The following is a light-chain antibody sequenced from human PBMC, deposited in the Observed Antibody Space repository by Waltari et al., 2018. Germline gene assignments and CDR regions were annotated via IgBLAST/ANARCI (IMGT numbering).Light chain of an antibody. CDR1: PSVSSN. J-gene: IGKJ4*01. Sequence: EIVMMQSPATLSVSPGERATRSCRASPSVSSNLAWYQQKPGQAPRLLIYGASTRATGIPATFRGSGSETAFTLPLSRLQSEDFAVYYCQQYNNWPPLPFGGGTKVEIK. V-gene: IGKV3D-15*01. CDR3: QQYNNWPPLP. CDR2: GAS.